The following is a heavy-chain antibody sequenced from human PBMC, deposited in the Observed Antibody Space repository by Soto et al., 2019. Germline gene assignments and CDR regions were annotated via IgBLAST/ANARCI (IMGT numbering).Heavy chain of an antibody. CDR1: GGSFSGYY. Sequence: SETLSLTCAVYGGSFSGYYWSWIRQPPGKGLEWIGEINHSGSTNYNPSLKSRVTISVDTSKNQFSLKLSSVTAAVTVVYYCARGGLGASTVTYDYWGQGTLVTVSS. J-gene: IGHJ4*02. CDR3: ARGGLGASTVTYDY. D-gene: IGHD4-17*01. V-gene: IGHV4-34*01. CDR2: INHSGST.